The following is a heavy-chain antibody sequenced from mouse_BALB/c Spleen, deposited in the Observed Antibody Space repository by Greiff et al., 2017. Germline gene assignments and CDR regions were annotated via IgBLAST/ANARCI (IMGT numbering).Heavy chain of an antibody. CDR3: ARRLAYFDY. CDR2: INSNGGST. J-gene: IGHJ2*01. CDR1: GFTFSSYG. V-gene: IGHV5-6-3*01. Sequence: EVQLVESGGGLVQPGGSLKLSCAASGFTFSSYGMSWVRQTPDKRLELVATINSNGGSTYYPDSVKGRFTISRDNAKNTLYLQMSSLKSEDTAMYYCARRLAYFDYWGQGTTLTVSS. D-gene: IGHD2-13*01.